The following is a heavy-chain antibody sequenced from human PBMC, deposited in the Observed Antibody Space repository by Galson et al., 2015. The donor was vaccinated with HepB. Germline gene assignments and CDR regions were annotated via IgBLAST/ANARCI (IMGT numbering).Heavy chain of an antibody. CDR2: IIPIFGTA. D-gene: IGHD3-10*01. Sequence: SVKVSCKASGGTFSSYAISWVRQAPGQGLEWMGGIIPIFGTANYAQKFQGRVTITADESTSTAYMELSSLRSEDTAVYYCARSRQGVLNYYYYGMDVWGQGTTVTVSS. J-gene: IGHJ6*02. CDR1: GGTFSSYA. V-gene: IGHV1-69*13. CDR3: ARSRQGVLNYYYYGMDV.